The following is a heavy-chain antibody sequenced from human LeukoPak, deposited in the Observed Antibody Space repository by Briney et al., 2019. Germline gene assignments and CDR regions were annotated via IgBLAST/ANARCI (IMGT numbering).Heavy chain of an antibody. J-gene: IGHJ5*02. CDR1: GFTFSSYA. CDR2: ISYDGSNK. D-gene: IGHD2/OR15-2a*01. CDR3: ARDFSGGFDP. V-gene: IGHV3-30*01. Sequence: GRSLRLSCAASGFTFSSYAMHWVRQAPGKGLEWVAVISYDGSNKYYADSVKGRFTISRDNSKNTLYLRMNSLRAEDTAVYYCARDFSGGFDPWGQGTLVTVSS.